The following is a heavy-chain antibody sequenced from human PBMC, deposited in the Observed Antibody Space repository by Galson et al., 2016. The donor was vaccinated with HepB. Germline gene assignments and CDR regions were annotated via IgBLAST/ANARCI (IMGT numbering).Heavy chain of an antibody. CDR1: GFTFSRYG. J-gene: IGHJ2*01. CDR3: ARGAGIAVVVLEDCYFDL. V-gene: IGHV3-33*01. Sequence: SLRLSCAASGFTFSRYGMHWVRQAPGKGLEWVAVILYDGSKKYYADSVKGRFTISRDNSKNTLYLQMNSLRAEDTAVYYCARGAGIAVVVLEDCYFDLWGRGTLLTVSA. D-gene: IGHD2-21*01. CDR2: ILYDGSKK.